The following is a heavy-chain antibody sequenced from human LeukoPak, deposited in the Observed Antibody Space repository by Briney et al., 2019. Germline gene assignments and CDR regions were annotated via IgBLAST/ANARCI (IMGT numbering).Heavy chain of an antibody. V-gene: IGHV4-39*07. CDR3: ARENIVATMLAD. Sequence: SETLSLTCSVSGDSMSSSSYYWGWIRQPPGKGLEWIGEIYHSGSTNYNPSLKSRVTISVDKSKNQFSLKLSSVTAADTAVYYCARENIVATMLADWGQGTLVTVSS. CDR2: IYHSGST. J-gene: IGHJ4*02. CDR1: GDSMSSSSYY. D-gene: IGHD5-12*01.